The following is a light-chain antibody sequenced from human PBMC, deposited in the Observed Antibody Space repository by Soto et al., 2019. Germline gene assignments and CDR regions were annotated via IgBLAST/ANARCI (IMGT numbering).Light chain of an antibody. CDR3: SSYSSSSTLYV. J-gene: IGLJ1*01. Sequence: QSVLTQPASVSGSPGQSIAISCTGTSSDVGGYNYVSWYQQHPGRAPKLMIYDVSNRPSGVSNRFSGSKSGNTASLTISGLQAEDEVDYYCSSYSSSSTLYVFGTGTNLTVL. V-gene: IGLV2-14*01. CDR2: DVS. CDR1: SSDVGGYNY.